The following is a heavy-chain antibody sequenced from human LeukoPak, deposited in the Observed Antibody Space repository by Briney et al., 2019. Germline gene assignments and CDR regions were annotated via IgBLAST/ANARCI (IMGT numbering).Heavy chain of an antibody. D-gene: IGHD6-19*01. J-gene: IGHJ4*02. CDR1: GFTFSSYA. V-gene: IGHV3-23*01. Sequence: PGGSLRLSCAASGFTFSSYAMSWVRQAPGKGLEWVSAISGSGGSTYYADSVKGRFTISRDNSKNTLYLQMNSLRAEDTAVYYCAKGLWESSGWYDLLAQLGYWGQGTLVTVSS. CDR3: AKGLWESSGWYDLLAQLGY. CDR2: ISGSGGST.